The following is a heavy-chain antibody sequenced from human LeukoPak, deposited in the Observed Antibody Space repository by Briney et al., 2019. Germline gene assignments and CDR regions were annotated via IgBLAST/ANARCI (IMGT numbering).Heavy chain of an antibody. CDR2: INPNSGGT. CDR1: GYTFTGYY. J-gene: IGHJ4*02. Sequence: ASVNVSCKASGYTFTGYYMHWVRQAPGQGLAWMGWINPNSGGTNYAQKFQGRVSMTRDTSISTDYMELSSLRYDDTAVYYCARGAVRGSGWADFDYWGQGTLVTVSS. V-gene: IGHV1-2*02. CDR3: ARGAVRGSGWADFDY. D-gene: IGHD6-19*01.